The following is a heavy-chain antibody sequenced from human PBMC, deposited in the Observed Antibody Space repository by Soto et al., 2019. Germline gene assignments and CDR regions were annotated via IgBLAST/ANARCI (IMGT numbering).Heavy chain of an antibody. J-gene: IGHJ4*02. CDR3: ARESGGWQPGDY. V-gene: IGHV3-30-3*01. CDR1: GFTFSVYY. D-gene: IGHD6-19*01. CDR2: ISHDGANK. Sequence: QVQLVESGGGVAQPGRSLRLSCAASGFTFSVYYMHWVRQAPGKGLEWVSVISHDGANKYYADSVKGRFTIYMDDSKNTLYLQMNSLRAEDTAAYYCARESGGWQPGDYWGQGTLVSVSS.